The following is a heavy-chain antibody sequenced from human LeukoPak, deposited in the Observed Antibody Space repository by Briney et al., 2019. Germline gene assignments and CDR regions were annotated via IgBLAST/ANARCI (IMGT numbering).Heavy chain of an antibody. CDR1: GFTFSSYG. J-gene: IGHJ6*02. D-gene: IGHD4-23*01. Sequence: PGGSLRLSCAASGFTFSSYGMHWVRQAPGKGLEWVAVISYDGSNKYYADSVKGRFTISRDNSKNTLYLQMNSLRAEDTAVYYCAHFDYGGEYYYGMDVWGQGTTVTVSS. CDR3: AHFDYGGEYYYGMDV. V-gene: IGHV3-30*03. CDR2: ISYDGSNK.